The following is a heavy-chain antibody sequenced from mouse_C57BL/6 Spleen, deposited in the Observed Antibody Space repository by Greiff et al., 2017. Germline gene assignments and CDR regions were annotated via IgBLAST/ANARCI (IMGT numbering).Heavy chain of an antibody. CDR2: ISSGSSTI. Sequence: EVHLVESGGGLVKPGGSLKLSCAASGFTFSDYGMHWVRQAPEKGLEWVAYISSGSSTIYYADTVKGRFTISRDNAKNTLFLQMTRLRSEDTAMYYCARPNYGSSYAWFAYWGQGTLVTVSA. D-gene: IGHD1-1*01. J-gene: IGHJ3*01. V-gene: IGHV5-17*01. CDR3: ARPNYGSSYAWFAY. CDR1: GFTFSDYG.